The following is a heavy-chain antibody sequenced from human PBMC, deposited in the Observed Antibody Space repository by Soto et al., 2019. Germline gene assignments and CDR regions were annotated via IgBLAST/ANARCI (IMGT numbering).Heavy chain of an antibody. V-gene: IGHV4-31*03. J-gene: IGHJ6*01. CDR3: ARAGYRQGPLSYYYGMDG. CDR2: IYYSGST. Sequence: SETLSLTCTVSGGSISSGGYYWRWIRQHPGKGLEWIGYIYYSGSTYFNPSLKSRVTISVDTSKKQFSLILSSVTAADTAIYYCARAGYRQGPLSYYYGMDGWGQGTTVPVSS. CDR1: GGSISSGGYY. D-gene: IGHD6-25*01.